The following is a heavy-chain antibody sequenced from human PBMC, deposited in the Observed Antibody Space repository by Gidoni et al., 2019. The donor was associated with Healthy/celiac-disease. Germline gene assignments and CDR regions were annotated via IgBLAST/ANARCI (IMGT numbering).Heavy chain of an antibody. CDR1: GFTFSSYW. CDR2: INSYGSST. D-gene: IGHD3-3*01. CDR3: ARDEYYDFWSGYYLYYYYYGMDV. V-gene: IGHV3-74*01. Sequence: EVQLVESGGGLVQPGGSLRLSCAASGFTFSSYWMHWVRHAPGKGLVWVSRINSYGSSTSDADSVKGRFNIARDNAKNTLYLQMNSLRAEDTAVYYCARDEYYDFWSGYYLYYYYYGMDVWGQGTTVTVSS. J-gene: IGHJ6*02.